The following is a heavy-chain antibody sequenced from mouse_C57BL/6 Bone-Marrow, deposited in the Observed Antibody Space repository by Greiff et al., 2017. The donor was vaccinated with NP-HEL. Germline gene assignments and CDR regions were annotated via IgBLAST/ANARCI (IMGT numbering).Heavy chain of an antibody. Sequence: VQLKESGAELARPGASVKLSCKASGYTFTSYGISWVKQRTGQGLEWIGEIYPRSGNTYYNEKFKGKATLTADKSSSTAYMELRSLTSEDSAVYFCAREPGLPRVYWGQGTTLTVSS. V-gene: IGHV1-81*01. D-gene: IGHD3-2*02. J-gene: IGHJ2*01. CDR2: IYPRSGNT. CDR3: AREPGLPRVY. CDR1: GYTFTSYG.